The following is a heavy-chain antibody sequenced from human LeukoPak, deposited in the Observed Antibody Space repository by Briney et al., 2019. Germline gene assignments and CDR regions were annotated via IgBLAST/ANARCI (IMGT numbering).Heavy chain of an antibody. D-gene: IGHD3-9*01. CDR2: ISTSSGTI. J-gene: IGHJ4*02. Sequence: PGGSLRLSCAASGFTFSSYSMNWVRQAPGKGLEWVSYISTSSGTIYYAHSVRGRFTISRDNAKNSLYLQMNSLRDEDTAVYYCAKTGHLDYWGQGTLVTVSS. CDR3: AKTGHLDY. V-gene: IGHV3-48*02. CDR1: GFTFSSYS.